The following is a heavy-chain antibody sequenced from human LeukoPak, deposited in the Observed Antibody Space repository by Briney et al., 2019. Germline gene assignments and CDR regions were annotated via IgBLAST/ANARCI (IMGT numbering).Heavy chain of an antibody. CDR2: ISAYNGNT. CDR1: GYTFTSYG. Sequence: ASVKVSCKASGYTFTSYGISWVRQAPGQGLEWMGWISAYNGNTNYAQKLQGRVTMTTDTSTSTAYMELRSLRSDDTAVYYCASLIEDFWSGPINYYYYGMDVWGQGTTVTVS. D-gene: IGHD3-3*01. V-gene: IGHV1-18*01. CDR3: ASLIEDFWSGPINYYYYGMDV. J-gene: IGHJ6*02.